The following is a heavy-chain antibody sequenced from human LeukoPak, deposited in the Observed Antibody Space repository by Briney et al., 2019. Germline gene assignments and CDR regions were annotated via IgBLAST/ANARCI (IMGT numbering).Heavy chain of an antibody. D-gene: IGHD1-1*01. CDR2: ISSSSSYI. CDR1: GFTFSAYG. CDR3: ASQPGTLFDY. V-gene: IGHV3-21*01. Sequence: PGGSLRLSCTASGFTFSAYGMNWVRQAPGKGLEWVSSISSSSSYIYYADSVKGRFTISRDNAKNSLYLQMNSLRAEDTAVYYCASQPGTLFDYWGQGTLVTVSS. J-gene: IGHJ4*02.